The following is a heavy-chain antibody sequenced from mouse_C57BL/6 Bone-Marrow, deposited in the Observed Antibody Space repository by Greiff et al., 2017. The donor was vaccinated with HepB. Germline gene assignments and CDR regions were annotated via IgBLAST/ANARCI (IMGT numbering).Heavy chain of an antibody. CDR1: GYTFTSYG. J-gene: IGHJ1*03. CDR2: IYPRSGNT. Sequence: VKLQESGAELARPGASVKLSCKASGYTFTSYGISWVKQRTGQGLEWIGEIYPRSGNTYYNEKFKGKATLTADKSSSTAYMELRSLTSEDSAVYFCARRGNYRWYFDVWGTGTTVTVSS. V-gene: IGHV1-81*01. CDR3: ARRGNYRWYFDV. D-gene: IGHD2-1*01.